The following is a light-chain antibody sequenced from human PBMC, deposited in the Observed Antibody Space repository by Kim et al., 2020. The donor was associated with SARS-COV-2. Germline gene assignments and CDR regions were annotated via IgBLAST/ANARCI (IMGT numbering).Light chain of an antibody. Sequence: GQSVTISCTGTSSEFGSYNRVSWYQQSPGTAPKLMIYEITNRPSGVPDRFSGSKSGNTASLTVSGLQPEDEADYYCSSYTSSDTLLFGGGTQLTVL. CDR3: SSYTSSDTLL. V-gene: IGLV2-18*02. CDR1: SSEFGSYNR. CDR2: EIT. J-gene: IGLJ2*01.